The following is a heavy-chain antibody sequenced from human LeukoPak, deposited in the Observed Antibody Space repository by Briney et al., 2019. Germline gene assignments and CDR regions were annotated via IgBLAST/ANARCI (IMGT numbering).Heavy chain of an antibody. D-gene: IGHD3-10*01. CDR2: MSSSSDYI. Sequence: GGSLRLSCAASGFIFSSYSMNWGRQAPGKGLEWVSSMSSSSDYIYYADSVKGRFTISRDNAKNSLYLQMNSLGVEDTAVYYCYPHYYGSGSLSWLDPWGQGTLVTVSS. J-gene: IGHJ5*02. CDR1: GFIFSSYS. CDR3: YPHYYGSGSLSWLDP. V-gene: IGHV3-21*01.